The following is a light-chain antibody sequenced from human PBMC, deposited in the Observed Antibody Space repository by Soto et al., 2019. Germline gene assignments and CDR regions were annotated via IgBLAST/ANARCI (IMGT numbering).Light chain of an antibody. CDR3: QQRASWPLT. J-gene: IGKJ4*01. V-gene: IGKV3-20*01. CDR1: QSVSSDY. Sequence: EIVLTQSPGTLSLSPGERATLSCRASQSVSSDYLAWYQQKPGQAPRLLISRASRRATGIPDRFSGSGSGTDFTLTISSLEPEDFGVYYCQQRASWPLTFGGGTRVEI. CDR2: RAS.